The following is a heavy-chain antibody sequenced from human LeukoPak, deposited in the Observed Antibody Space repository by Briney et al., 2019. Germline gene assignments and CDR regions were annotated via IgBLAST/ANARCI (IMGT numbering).Heavy chain of an antibody. D-gene: IGHD6-19*01. CDR3: ARSGIAVAGYDY. CDR2: IYYSGST. V-gene: IGHV4-59*12. J-gene: IGHJ4*02. CDR1: GGSISSYY. Sequence: SETLSLTCTVSGGSISSYYWSWIRQPPGKGLEWIGYIYYSGSTNYNPSLKSRVTISADTSKNQFSLKLSSVTAADTAVYYCARSGIAVAGYDYWGQGTLVTVSS.